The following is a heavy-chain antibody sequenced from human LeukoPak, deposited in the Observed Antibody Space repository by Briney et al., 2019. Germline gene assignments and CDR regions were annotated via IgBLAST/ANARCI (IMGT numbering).Heavy chain of an antibody. Sequence: GGSLRLSCAASGFTFSSYSMNWVRQAPGKGLEWVANIKLDGSEKNYVDSVKGRFTISRDNTKNSLYLQMNSLRVEDTAVFYCARDQYDTWSRRGNFDSWGQGTLVIVSS. V-gene: IGHV3-7*03. CDR2: IKLDGSEK. CDR1: GFTFSSYS. J-gene: IGHJ4*02. CDR3: ARDQYDTWSRRGNFDS. D-gene: IGHD3-3*01.